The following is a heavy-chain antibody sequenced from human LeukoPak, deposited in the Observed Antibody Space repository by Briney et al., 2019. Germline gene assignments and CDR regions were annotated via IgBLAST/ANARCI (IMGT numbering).Heavy chain of an antibody. J-gene: IGHJ4*02. V-gene: IGHV3-64D*06. Sequence: GGSLRLSCSASGFTFSSYAMHWVRQAPGKGLEYVSAISSNGGSTYYADSVKGRFTISRDNSKNTLYLQMSSLRAEDTAVYYCVKAYGDYVQYYFDYWGQGTLVTVSS. CDR2: ISSNGGST. CDR3: VKAYGDYVQYYFDY. CDR1: GFTFSSYA. D-gene: IGHD4-17*01.